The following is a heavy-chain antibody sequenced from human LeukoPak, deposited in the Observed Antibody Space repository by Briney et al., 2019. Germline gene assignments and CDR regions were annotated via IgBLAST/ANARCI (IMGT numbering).Heavy chain of an antibody. CDR2: IYDSEST. CDR1: GGSISSGGYY. CDR3: ARDLGYRVPGWFDP. D-gene: IGHD3-16*02. Sequence: SETLSLTCTVSGGSISSGGYYWSWIRQHPGKGQEWIGYIYDSESTYYSPSLKSRVTISADTSKNQFSLKLSSVTAADTAVYYCARDLGYRVPGWFDPWGQGTLVTVSS. J-gene: IGHJ5*02. V-gene: IGHV4-31*03.